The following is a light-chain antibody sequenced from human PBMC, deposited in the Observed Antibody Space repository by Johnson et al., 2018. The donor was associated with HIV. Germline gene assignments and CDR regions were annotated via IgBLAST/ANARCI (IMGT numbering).Light chain of an antibody. CDR3: GTWDSSLSTYV. CDR1: SSNIGNNY. CDR2: ENN. V-gene: IGLV1-51*02. Sequence: QSVLTQPTSVSAAPGQKVTISCSGSSSNIGNNYVSWYQQLPGTAPKLLIYENNKRPSGIPDRFSVSKSGTSATLGITGLQTGDEADYYCGTWDSSLSTYVFGSGTKVTVL. J-gene: IGLJ1*01.